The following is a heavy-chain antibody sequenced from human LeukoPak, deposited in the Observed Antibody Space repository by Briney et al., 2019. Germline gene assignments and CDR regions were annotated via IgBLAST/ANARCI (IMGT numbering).Heavy chain of an antibody. CDR2: IYSGGST. CDR3: ARDYARLDSSGYSYSFDY. V-gene: IGHV3-53*04. J-gene: IGHJ4*02. D-gene: IGHD3-22*01. Sequence: PGGSLRLSCAASGFTVSSNYMSWVRQAPGKGLEWVSVIYSGGSTYYADSVKGRYTISRHNSKNTLYLQMNSLRAEDTAVYYCARDYARLDSSGYSYSFDYWGQGTLVTVSS. CDR1: GFTVSSNY.